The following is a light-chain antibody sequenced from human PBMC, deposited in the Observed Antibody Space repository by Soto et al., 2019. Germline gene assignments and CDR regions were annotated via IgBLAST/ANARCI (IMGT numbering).Light chain of an antibody. J-gene: IGKJ5*01. V-gene: IGKV3-11*01. CDR3: QQRSNWPSIT. Sequence: EIVLTQSPDTLSLSPGETATLSCRASQTVIHNYLAWHQQKPGQTPRLLIYGASNRAAGIPARFSGLGSGTDFTLTISSLEPEDFAVYYCQQRSNWPSITFGQGTRLEIK. CDR2: GAS. CDR1: QTVIHNY.